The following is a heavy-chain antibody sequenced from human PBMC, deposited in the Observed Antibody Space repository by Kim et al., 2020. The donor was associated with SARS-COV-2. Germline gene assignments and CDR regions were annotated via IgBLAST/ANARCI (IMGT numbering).Heavy chain of an antibody. V-gene: IGHV3-43D*03. Sequence: AYSVKGRFTISRDHSKNSLYLQMNSLRAEDTALYYCAKDRMSGSGYYLDYWGQGTLVTVSS. D-gene: IGHD3-22*01. CDR3: AKDRMSGSGYYLDY. J-gene: IGHJ4*02.